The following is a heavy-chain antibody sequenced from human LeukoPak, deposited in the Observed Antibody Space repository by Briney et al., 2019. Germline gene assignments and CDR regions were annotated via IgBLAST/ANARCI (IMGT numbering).Heavy chain of an antibody. CDR1: GYSFTAYY. D-gene: IGHD3-10*01. CDR3: ARAYGSGSSYLPDY. Sequence: ASVKVSCKASGYSFTAYYIHWVRQAPGQGLEYMGWINPNSGGTNSSQRFQDRVTLTRDTSISTAFMELTSLTSDDTAVYYCARAYGSGSSYLPDYWGQGTLVTVSS. V-gene: IGHV1-2*02. J-gene: IGHJ4*02. CDR2: INPNSGGT.